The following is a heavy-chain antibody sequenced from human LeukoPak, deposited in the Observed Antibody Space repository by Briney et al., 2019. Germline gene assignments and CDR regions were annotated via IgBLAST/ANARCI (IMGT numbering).Heavy chain of an antibody. J-gene: IGHJ4*02. Sequence: KPSETLSLTCTVSGGSISSYYWSWIRQPPGKGLEWIGYIYYSGSTNYNPSLKSRVTIPIDTSKNQFSLKLSSVTAADTAVYYCARDGSGYEFDYWGQGTLVTVSS. CDR1: GGSISSYY. CDR2: IYYSGST. V-gene: IGHV4-59*01. D-gene: IGHD5-12*01. CDR3: ARDGSGYEFDY.